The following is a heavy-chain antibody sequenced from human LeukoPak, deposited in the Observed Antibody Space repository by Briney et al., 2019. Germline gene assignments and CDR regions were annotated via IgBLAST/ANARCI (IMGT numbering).Heavy chain of an antibody. CDR3: ARDCTNGVCPRRDYYYYGMDV. V-gene: IGHV1-69*04. CDR2: IIPIFGLA. J-gene: IGHJ6*02. Sequence: SVKVSCKASGGTFSSYAISWVRQAPGQGLEWMGRIIPIFGLANYAQKFQGRVTITADKSTSTAYMELSSLRSEDTAVYYCARDCTNGVCPRRDYYYYGMDVWGQGTTVTVSS. D-gene: IGHD2-8*01. CDR1: GGTFSSYA.